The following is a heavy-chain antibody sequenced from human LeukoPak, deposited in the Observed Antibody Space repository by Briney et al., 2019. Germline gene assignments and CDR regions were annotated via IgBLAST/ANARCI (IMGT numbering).Heavy chain of an antibody. CDR2: IYMTGST. Sequence: SETLSLTCTVSGGSISSYYWSWIRQPAGKGLEWIGRIYMTGSTNYNPSLKSRVTMSGDTSKNQLSLKLNSVTVADTAIYYCARVIVATWDDDWFDPWGQGILVTVSS. D-gene: IGHD1-1*01. J-gene: IGHJ5*02. V-gene: IGHV4-4*07. CDR1: GGSISSYY. CDR3: ARVIVATWDDDWFDP.